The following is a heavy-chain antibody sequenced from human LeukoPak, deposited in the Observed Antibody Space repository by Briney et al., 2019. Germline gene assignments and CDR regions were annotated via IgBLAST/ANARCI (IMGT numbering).Heavy chain of an antibody. V-gene: IGHV4-39*07. Sequence: PSQTLSLTCTVSGGSISSSSYYWGWIRQPPGKGLEWIGSIYYSGSTHYNSSRKSRVTISVDTSKNQFSLKLSSVTAADTAVYYCARIVGDFWSGYYPPYYFDYWGQGTLVTVSS. D-gene: IGHD3-3*01. J-gene: IGHJ4*02. CDR3: ARIVGDFWSGYYPPYYFDY. CDR1: GGSISSSSYY. CDR2: IYYSGST.